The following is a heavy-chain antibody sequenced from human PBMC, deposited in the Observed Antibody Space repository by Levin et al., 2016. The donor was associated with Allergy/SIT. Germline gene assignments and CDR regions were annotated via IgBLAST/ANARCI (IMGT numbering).Heavy chain of an antibody. J-gene: IGHJ4*02. CDR2: INAGNGNT. Sequence: WVRQAPGQRLEWMGWINAGNGNTKYSQKFQGRVTITRDTSASTAYMELSSLRSEDTAVYYCARAATYDYWGQGTLVTVSS. V-gene: IGHV1-3*01. CDR3: ARAATYDY.